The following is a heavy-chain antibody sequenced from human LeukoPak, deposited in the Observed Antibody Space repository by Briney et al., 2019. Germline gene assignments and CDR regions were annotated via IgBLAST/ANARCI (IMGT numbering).Heavy chain of an antibody. CDR3: AKDTYSAKISLWGD. CDR1: GFTFSSYA. CDR2: ISGSGGST. J-gene: IGHJ4*02. Sequence: PGGSLRLSCAASGFTFSSYAMSWVRQAPGKGLEWVSAISGSGGSTYYADSVKGRLTISRNNSKNTLYLQMDSLRAEDTAVFYCAKDTYSAKISLWGDWGQGTLVTVSS. V-gene: IGHV3-23*01. D-gene: IGHD3-16*01.